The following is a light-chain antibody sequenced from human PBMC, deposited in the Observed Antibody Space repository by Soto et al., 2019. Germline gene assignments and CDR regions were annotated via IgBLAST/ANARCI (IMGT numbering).Light chain of an antibody. CDR3: QQLNSYPRT. CDR2: AAS. V-gene: IGKV1-9*01. Sequence: DIQLTQSPSFLSASVGDRVTITCRATQGSNNFLAWYQQKPGKAPKLLMYAASTLQSGVPSRFSGSGSGTEFTLTISSLQPEDFATYYCQQLNSYPRTFGQGTKVEIK. CDR1: QGSNNF. J-gene: IGKJ1*01.